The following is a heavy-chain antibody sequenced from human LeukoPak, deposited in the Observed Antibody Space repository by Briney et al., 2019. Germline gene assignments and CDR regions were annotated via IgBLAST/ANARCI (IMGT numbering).Heavy chain of an antibody. V-gene: IGHV3-74*01. CDR2: INSDGSST. J-gene: IGHJ4*02. CDR3: AGGDYEHQAY. Sequence: GGSLRLSCAASGFTFSSYWMHWVRQAPGKGQVWVSGINSDGSSTSYADSVKGRFTISRDNAKNTLYLQMNSLRAEDTAVYYCAGGDYEHQAYWGQGTLVTVSS. CDR1: GFTFSSYW. D-gene: IGHD4-17*01.